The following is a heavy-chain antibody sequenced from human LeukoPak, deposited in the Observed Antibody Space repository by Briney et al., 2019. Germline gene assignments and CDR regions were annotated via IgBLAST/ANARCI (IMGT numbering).Heavy chain of an antibody. Sequence: GGSLRLSCAASGFTFSSYGMNWVRQAPGKGLEWLSYISGSSSNYIYYADSVKGRFTISRDNAKNALYLQMNSLRDEDTAVYYCARDSGTAAADDYWGRGTLVTVSS. CDR1: GFTFSSYG. J-gene: IGHJ4*02. CDR3: ARDSGTAAADDY. D-gene: IGHD6-13*01. CDR2: ISGSSSNYI. V-gene: IGHV3-48*02.